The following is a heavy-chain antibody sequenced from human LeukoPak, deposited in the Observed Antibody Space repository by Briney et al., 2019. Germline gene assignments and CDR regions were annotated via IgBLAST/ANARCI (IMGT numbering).Heavy chain of an antibody. Sequence: PSETLSLTCTVSGGSVSSGSYYWSWIRQPPGKGLEWIGYIYYSGSTNYNPSLKSRVTISVDTSKNQFSLKLSSVTAADTAVYYCARDRLAQQLVGYYYYGMDVWGKGTTVTVSS. CDR1: GGSVSSGSYY. D-gene: IGHD6-13*01. J-gene: IGHJ6*04. V-gene: IGHV4-61*01. CDR2: IYYSGST. CDR3: ARDRLAQQLVGYYYYGMDV.